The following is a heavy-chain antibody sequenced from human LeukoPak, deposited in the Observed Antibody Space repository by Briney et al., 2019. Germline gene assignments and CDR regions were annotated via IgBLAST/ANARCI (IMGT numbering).Heavy chain of an antibody. CDR3: ARAAYGSGSYYIIGAKYNYYYMDV. D-gene: IGHD3-10*01. Sequence: GASVKVSCKASGYTFTSYGISWVRQAPGQGLEWMGWINTNTGNPTYAQGFTGRFVFSLDTSVSTAYLQISSLKAEDTAVYYCARAAYGSGSYYIIGAKYNYYYMDVWGKGTTVTVSS. CDR2: INTNTGNP. CDR1: GYTFTSYG. J-gene: IGHJ6*03. V-gene: IGHV7-4-1*02.